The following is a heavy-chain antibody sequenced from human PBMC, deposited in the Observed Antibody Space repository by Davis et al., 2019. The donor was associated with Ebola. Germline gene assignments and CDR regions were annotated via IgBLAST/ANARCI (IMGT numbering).Heavy chain of an antibody. CDR3: ARASFGATVAPGWLDP. D-gene: IGHD3-3*01. V-gene: IGHV4-59*02. CDR1: GDSVTSHY. CDR2: IYNTESV. Sequence: PSETLSLTCAVTGDSVTSHYWTWVRQSPERGLEWIGSIYNTESVAYRPSLRGRVTLSVDASKNHLSLQLTSVTAADTATYYCARASFGATVAPGWLDPWGHG. J-gene: IGHJ5*02.